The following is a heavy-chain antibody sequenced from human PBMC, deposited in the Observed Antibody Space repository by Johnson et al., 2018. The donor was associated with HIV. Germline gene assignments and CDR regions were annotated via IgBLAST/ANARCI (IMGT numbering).Heavy chain of an antibody. CDR2: ISYDGSKK. CDR3: ARGRKDIEAADGLDKDGLGM. CDR1: EFRLSNYA. Sequence: QVQLVESGGGVVQPGRSLTIYCAVSEFRLSNYAMHWVRLGPGKGLQWVAVISYDGSKKFYAESVRGRFTISRDNSKNTVYLQMDSIRGDDTAVDYCARGRKDIEAADGLDKDGLGMWGRGTLVTV. D-gene: IGHD6-25*01. J-gene: IGHJ3*02. V-gene: IGHV3-30*03.